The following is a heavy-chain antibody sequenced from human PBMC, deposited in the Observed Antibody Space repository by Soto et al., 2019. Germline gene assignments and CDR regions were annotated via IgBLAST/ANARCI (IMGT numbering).Heavy chain of an antibody. CDR1: GFTFSSYW. D-gene: IGHD3-16*01. CDR2: IKQDGSEK. CDR3: ARDRWLYGTIEGNWFDP. Sequence: EVQLVESGGGLVQPGGSLRLSCAASGFTFSSYWMSWVRQAPGKGLEWVANIKQDGSEKYYVDSVKGRFTISRDNAKNSLYLQMYSLRAEDTAVYYCARDRWLYGTIEGNWFDPWGQGTLVTVSS. J-gene: IGHJ5*02. V-gene: IGHV3-7*01.